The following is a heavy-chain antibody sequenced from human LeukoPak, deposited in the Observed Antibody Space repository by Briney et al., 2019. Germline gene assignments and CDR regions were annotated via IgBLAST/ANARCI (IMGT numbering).Heavy chain of an antibody. CDR1: GYTCTSYD. D-gene: IGHD6-19*01. Sequence: GASVKVSCKASGYTCTSYDINWVRQATGQGLEWMGWMNPNSGNTGYAQKFQGRVTMTRNTSISTAYMELSSLRSEDTAVYYCARSPYSSGWYPFDYWGQGTLVTVSS. CDR2: MNPNSGNT. J-gene: IGHJ4*02. CDR3: ARSPYSSGWYPFDY. V-gene: IGHV1-8*01.